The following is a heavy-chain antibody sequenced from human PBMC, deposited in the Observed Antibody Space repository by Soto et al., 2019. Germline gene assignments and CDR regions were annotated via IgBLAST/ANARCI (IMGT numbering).Heavy chain of an antibody. D-gene: IGHD4-4*01. J-gene: IGHJ6*02. V-gene: IGHV3-48*03. Sequence: PGGSLRLSCAVSGFTFSSYEINWVRQAPGKGLEWVSYIGTSGKTIYYADSVRGRFTISSDNAKNSLYLQMNSLGAEDTAVYFCARDPASYSGKFDYGLDVWGRGTTVTVSS. CDR1: GFTFSSYE. CDR3: ARDPASYSGKFDYGLDV. CDR2: IGTSGKTI.